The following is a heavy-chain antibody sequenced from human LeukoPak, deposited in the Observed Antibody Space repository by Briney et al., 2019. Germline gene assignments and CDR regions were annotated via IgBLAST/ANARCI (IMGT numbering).Heavy chain of an antibody. CDR2: ISSSGSTI. CDR1: GFTFSDYY. Sequence: PGGSLRLSCAASGFTFSDYYMSWIRQAPGKGLEWVSYISSSGSTIYYADSVEGRFTISRDNAKNSLYLQMNSLRAEDTAVYYCARDGYRCSGGSCYSAVGMDVWGQGTTVTVSS. J-gene: IGHJ6*02. V-gene: IGHV3-11*01. CDR3: ARDGYRCSGGSCYSAVGMDV. D-gene: IGHD2-15*01.